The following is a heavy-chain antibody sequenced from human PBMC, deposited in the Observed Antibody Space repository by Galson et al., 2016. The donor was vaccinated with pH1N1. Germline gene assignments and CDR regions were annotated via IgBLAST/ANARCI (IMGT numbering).Heavy chain of an antibody. CDR3: AKYPQTKVYCACGSFYGFDP. J-gene: IGHJ5*01. D-gene: IGHD1-26*01. V-gene: IGHV3-23*01. CDR2: ITGSGDYT. Sequence: SLRLSCAASGFTFSNYAMIWVRQAPGKGLEWVSIITGSGDYTDYADSVKGRFTISRDNSKNTLYLHMNSLRAEDTALYYCAKYPQTKVYCACGSFYGFDPWGQGTLVTVSS. CDR1: GFTFSNYA.